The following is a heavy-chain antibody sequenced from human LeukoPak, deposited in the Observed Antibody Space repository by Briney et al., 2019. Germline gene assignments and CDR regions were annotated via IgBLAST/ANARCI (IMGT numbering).Heavy chain of an antibody. J-gene: IGHJ4*02. CDR2: INHSGST. V-gene: IGHV4-34*01. Sequence: SETLSLTCAVYGGSFSGYYWSWIRQPPGKGLEWIGEINHSGSTNYNPSLKSRVTILVETSKNQFSLKLSSVTAADTAVYYCARDHGSGSPDDYWGQGTLVTVSS. D-gene: IGHD3-10*01. CDR1: GGSFSGYY. CDR3: ARDHGSGSPDDY.